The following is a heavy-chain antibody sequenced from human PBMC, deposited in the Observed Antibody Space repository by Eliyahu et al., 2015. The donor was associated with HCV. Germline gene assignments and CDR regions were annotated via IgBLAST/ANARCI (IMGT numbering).Heavy chain of an antibody. CDR3: ARDGAGDGYDFWSGYFDY. J-gene: IGHJ4*02. V-gene: IGHV3-21*01. CDR2: ISTSSSYI. Sequence: EVQLVESGGGLVKPGGSLRLSCAASGFTFSSYSMNWVRQAPGKGLEWVSSISTSSSYIYYADSVKGRFTISRDNAKNSLYLQMNSLRAEDTAVYYCARDGAGDGYDFWSGYFDYWGQGTLVTVSS. D-gene: IGHD3-3*01. CDR1: GFTFSSYS.